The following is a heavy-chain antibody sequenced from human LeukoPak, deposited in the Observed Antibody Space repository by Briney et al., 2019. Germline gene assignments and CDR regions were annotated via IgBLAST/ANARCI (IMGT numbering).Heavy chain of an antibody. D-gene: IGHD6-19*01. Sequence: GASVKVSCKASGYTFTSYGISWVRQAPGQGLEWMGWISGYNGNTNHAQKLRGRVTMTTDTSTSTAYMELRSLRSDDTAVYYCARDKAVADSGWAFDIWGQGTMVTVSS. CDR3: ARDKAVADSGWAFDI. V-gene: IGHV1-18*01. J-gene: IGHJ3*02. CDR1: GYTFTSYG. CDR2: ISGYNGNT.